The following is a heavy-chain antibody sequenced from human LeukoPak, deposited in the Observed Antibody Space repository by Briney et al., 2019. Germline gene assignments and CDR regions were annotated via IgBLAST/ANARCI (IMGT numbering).Heavy chain of an antibody. V-gene: IGHV3-33*01. CDR2: IWNDGSNK. D-gene: IGHD2-2*01. CDR3: ARAVGPFDY. J-gene: IGHJ4*02. CDR1: GFTFSTYG. Sequence: GRSLRLSCAASGFTFSTYGMHWVRQAPGKGLEWVAVIWNDGSNKYYGDSVKGRFTISRDNSKNTLYLQMNSLRVEDTAVYFCARAVGPFDYWGQGALVTVSS.